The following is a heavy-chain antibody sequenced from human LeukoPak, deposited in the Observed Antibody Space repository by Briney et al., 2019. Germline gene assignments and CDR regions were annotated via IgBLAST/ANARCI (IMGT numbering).Heavy chain of an antibody. J-gene: IGHJ3*02. CDR2: IKGSGGST. Sequence: GGSLRLSCAASGFTFSSYGMSWVRQAPGKGLEWVSVIKGSGGSTYYADSVKGRFSISRDNSKNTLYLQMNSLRAEDTAVYYCARESTATIFNAFDIWGQGTMVTVSS. D-gene: IGHD5-12*01. CDR3: ARESTATIFNAFDI. V-gene: IGHV3-23*01. CDR1: GFTFSSYG.